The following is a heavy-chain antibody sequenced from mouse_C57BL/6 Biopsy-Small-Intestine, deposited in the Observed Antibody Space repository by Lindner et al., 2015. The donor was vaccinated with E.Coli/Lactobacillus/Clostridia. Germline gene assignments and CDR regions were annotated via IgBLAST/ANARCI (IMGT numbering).Heavy chain of an antibody. CDR1: GYIFTDYY. CDR3: TRRRLLLRYSNYGYSDV. V-gene: IGHV1-34*02. Sequence: VQLQESGPELVKPGDSVKMSCKASGYIFTDYYMDWVKQNHGKSLEWIGYIYPNDGGTDYNQKFKGKATLTVDKSSNTAYMELHSLTSEGSAVYYCTRRRLLLRYSNYGYSDVWGAGTTVTVSS. J-gene: IGHJ1*01. CDR2: IYPNDGGT. D-gene: IGHD2-5*01.